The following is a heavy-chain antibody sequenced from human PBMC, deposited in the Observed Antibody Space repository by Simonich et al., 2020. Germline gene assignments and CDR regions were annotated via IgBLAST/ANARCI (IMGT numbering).Heavy chain of an antibody. Sequence: QVTLKESGPVLVKPTETLTLPCTVSGFSLSNTRMGVSWIRQPPGKALEWLAHIFSNDEKSYRTSLKSRLTISKDTSKSQVVLTMTNIDPVYTATYYCARDYDILTGYYTFDYWGQVTLVTVSS. CDR2: IFSNDEK. D-gene: IGHD3-9*01. CDR3: ARDYDILTGYYTFDY. J-gene: IGHJ4*02. CDR1: GFSLSNTRMG. V-gene: IGHV2-26*02.